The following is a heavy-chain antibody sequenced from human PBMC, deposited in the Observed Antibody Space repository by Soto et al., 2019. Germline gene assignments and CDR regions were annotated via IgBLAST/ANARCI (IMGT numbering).Heavy chain of an antibody. CDR2: IIPISDTT. Sequence: QVQLVQSGAEVKKPGSSVKVSCKASGGTFSSYAISWVRQAPGQGLEWMGGIIPISDTTNYAQKCQGRVMITADESTSTAYMELSSLRSEDTAVYYCARSQGSSTSLEIYYYYYYGMDVWGQGTTVTVSS. D-gene: IGHD2-2*01. CDR3: ARSQGSSTSLEIYYYYYYGMDV. V-gene: IGHV1-69*01. CDR1: GGTFSSYA. J-gene: IGHJ6*02.